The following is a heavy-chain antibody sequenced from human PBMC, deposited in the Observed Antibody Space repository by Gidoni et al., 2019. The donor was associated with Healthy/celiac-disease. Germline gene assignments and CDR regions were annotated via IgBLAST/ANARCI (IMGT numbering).Heavy chain of an antibody. J-gene: IGHJ2*01. Sequence: EVQLVESGGGLVQPGGSLRLSCAASGFTVSSNYMSWVRQAPGKGLEWVSVIYSGGSTYYADSVKGRFTISRHKSKNTLYLQMNSLRAEDTAVYYCARLRYGSGSYYFDLWGRGTLVTVSS. D-gene: IGHD3-10*01. CDR1: GFTVSSNY. CDR3: ARLRYGSGSYYFDL. CDR2: IYSGGST. V-gene: IGHV3-53*04.